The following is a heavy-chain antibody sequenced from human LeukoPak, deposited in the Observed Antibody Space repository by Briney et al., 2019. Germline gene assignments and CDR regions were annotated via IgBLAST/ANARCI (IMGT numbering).Heavy chain of an antibody. Sequence: GGSLRLSCAASGFTFSSYWRSWVRQAPGKGLEWVANIKVDGSEKYYVDSVRGRFTISRDNAKNSLFLQMNSLRAEDTAVYFCARDFDSWGQGTLVTVSS. CDR1: GFTFSSYW. CDR3: ARDFDS. CDR2: IKVDGSEK. V-gene: IGHV3-7*01. J-gene: IGHJ4*02.